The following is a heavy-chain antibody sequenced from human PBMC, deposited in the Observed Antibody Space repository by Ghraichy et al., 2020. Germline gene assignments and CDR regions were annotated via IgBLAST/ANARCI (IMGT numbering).Heavy chain of an antibody. CDR1: GASISGFY. CDR2: IYYSGTT. CDR3: ARVPTMFGVATWGQDS. Sequence: SETLSLTCTVSGASISGFYWSWIRQPPGRGLEWIGHIYYSGTTNYSPSLKSRLTLSVDRSQNLVSLRLSSMTSADTAVYYCARVPTMFGVATWGQDSWGQGTTVTVS. D-gene: IGHD3-3*01. V-gene: IGHV4-59*01. J-gene: IGHJ6*02.